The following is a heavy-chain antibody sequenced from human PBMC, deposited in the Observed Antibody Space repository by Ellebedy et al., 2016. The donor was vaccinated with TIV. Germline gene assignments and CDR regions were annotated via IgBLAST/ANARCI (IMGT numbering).Heavy chain of an antibody. V-gene: IGHV4-34*01. CDR1: GGSFSTYY. D-gene: IGHD3-10*01. CDR2: INHRGST. J-gene: IGHJ4*02. Sequence: SETLSLTCAVYGGSFSTYYWSWIRQPPGKGLAWIGEINHRGSTNYNPSLKSRFTISVDTSKNQFSLKLRFVTAADTAVYYWARGLQVRITLVRGQNYFDFWGPGTLVTVSS. CDR3: ARGLQVRITLVRGQNYFDF.